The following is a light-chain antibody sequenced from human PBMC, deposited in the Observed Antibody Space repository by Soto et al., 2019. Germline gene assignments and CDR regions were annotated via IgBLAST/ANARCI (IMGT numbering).Light chain of an antibody. CDR2: GNR. J-gene: IGLJ1*01. CDR1: NSNLGAGYD. CDR3: AAWDDNLNAYV. Sequence: QSVLTQPPSVSGAPGQRVTISCTGNNSNLGAGYDVHWYQQLPGAAPKLVIFGNRNRPSGVPERFSGSKSGTSASLAITGLRSDDEADYYCAAWDDNLNAYVFGSGTKLTVL. V-gene: IGLV1-40*01.